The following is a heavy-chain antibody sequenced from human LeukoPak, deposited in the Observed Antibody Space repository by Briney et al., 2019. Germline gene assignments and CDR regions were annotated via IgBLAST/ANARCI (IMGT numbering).Heavy chain of an antibody. CDR3: ARTLTTYYFDSSVY. Sequence: SETLSLTCSVSGGFIKSSSHYWGWIRQPPGKGLEWIGSMYYSGSTHYNPSLKSRVTISIDTSKNQFSMKLSSVTAADTAVYYCARTLTTYYFDSSVYWGQGTLITVSS. J-gene: IGHJ4*02. CDR2: MYYSGST. CDR1: GGFIKSSSHY. V-gene: IGHV4-39*07. D-gene: IGHD3-22*01.